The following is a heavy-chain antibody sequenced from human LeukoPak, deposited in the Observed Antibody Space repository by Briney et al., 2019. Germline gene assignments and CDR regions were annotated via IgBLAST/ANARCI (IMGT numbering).Heavy chain of an antibody. CDR1: GISLSNYA. CDR2: IWYDGRNK. D-gene: IGHD3-10*01. J-gene: IGHJ4*02. V-gene: IGHV3-33*08. CDR3: ARDTFYYGSGTYYYHYFDY. Sequence: GGSLRLSCVVSGISLSNYAMTWVRQAPGKGLEWVAGIWYDGRNKYYGDSVRGRFTISKDDSENTLYLQVNSLRAEDTAVYHCARDTFYYGSGTYYYHYFDYWGQGTLVTVSS.